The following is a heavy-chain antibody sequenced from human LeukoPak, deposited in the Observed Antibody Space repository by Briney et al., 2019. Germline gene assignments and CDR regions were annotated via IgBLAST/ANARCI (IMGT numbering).Heavy chain of an antibody. CDR1: GGSISSYY. CDR3: ARVLYDSSGYYSALDY. V-gene: IGHV4-59*12. J-gene: IGHJ4*02. Sequence: SETLSLTCTVSGGSISSYYWSWIRQPPGKGLEWIGYIYYSGSTNYNPSLKSRVTISVDTSKNQFSLKLSSVTAADTAVYYCARVLYDSSGYYSALDYWGQGTLVTVSS. CDR2: IYYSGST. D-gene: IGHD3-22*01.